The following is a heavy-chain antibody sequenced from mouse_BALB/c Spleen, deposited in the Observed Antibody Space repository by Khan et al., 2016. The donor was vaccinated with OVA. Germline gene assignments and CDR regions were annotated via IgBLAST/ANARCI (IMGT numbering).Heavy chain of an antibody. J-gene: IGHJ3*01. CDR1: GYTFTSYV. CDR3: FRSLDYYGSAYEGFAY. Sequence: VQLQQSGPELVKPGASVKMSCKASGYTFTSYVMHWVKQKPGQGLEWIGYISPNSDGSKYNEKFRGKATLTSDKSSSTAYMELSSLTSEDSAVYYCFRSLDYYGSAYEGFAYWGQGTLVTVSA. V-gene: IGHV1S136*01. D-gene: IGHD1-1*01. CDR2: ISPNSDGS.